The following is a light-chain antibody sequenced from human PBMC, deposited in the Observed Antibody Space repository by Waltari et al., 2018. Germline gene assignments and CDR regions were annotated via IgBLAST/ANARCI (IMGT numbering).Light chain of an antibody. V-gene: IGLV2-11*01. Sequence: QSALTQPRSVSGSPGQSLRTSCTGTRRDVGGYNYISWYRQHPGKAPTMMIFDVNKRPSGVPDRFSGSKSGNTASLTISGLQAEDEADYYCCSYAGTSSLTFGGGTQLTVL. CDR2: DVN. J-gene: IGLJ2*01. CDR3: CSYAGTSSLT. CDR1: RRDVGGYNY.